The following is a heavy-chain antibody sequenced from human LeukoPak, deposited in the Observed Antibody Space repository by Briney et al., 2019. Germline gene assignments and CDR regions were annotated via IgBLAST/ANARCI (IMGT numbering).Heavy chain of an antibody. CDR3: AKKPDYGGPYYYYYGMDV. CDR1: GFTFSSYG. J-gene: IGHJ6*02. D-gene: IGHD4-23*01. Sequence: GRSLRLSCAASGFTFSSYGMHWVRQAPGKWLEWVAVISYDGSNKYYADSVKGRFTISRDNSKNTLYLQMNSLRAEDTAVYYCAKKPDYGGPYYYYYGMDVWGQGTTVTVSS. V-gene: IGHV3-30*18. CDR2: ISYDGSNK.